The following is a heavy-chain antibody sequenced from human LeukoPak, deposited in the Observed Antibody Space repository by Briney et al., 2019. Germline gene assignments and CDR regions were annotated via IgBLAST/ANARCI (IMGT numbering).Heavy chain of an antibody. CDR1: GGSISSSSYY. V-gene: IGHV4-39*01. J-gene: IGHJ3*02. CDR3: ARHLSLGYSSSQGAFDI. CDR2: IYYSGST. Sequence: PSETLSLTCTVSGGSISSSSYYWGWIRQPPGKGLEWIGSIYYSGSTYYNPSLKSRVTISVDTSKNQFSLKLSSVTAADTAVYYCARHLSLGYSSSQGAFDIWGQGTMVTVSS. D-gene: IGHD6-6*01.